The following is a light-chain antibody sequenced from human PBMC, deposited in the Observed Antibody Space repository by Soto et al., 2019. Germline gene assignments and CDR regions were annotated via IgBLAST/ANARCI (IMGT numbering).Light chain of an antibody. Sequence: EIVLTQSPGTPSLSPGERATLSCGASQSVSSSYLAWYQQKPGQAPRLLIYGASSRATGIPDRFSGSGSGTDFTLTISRLEPEDFAVYYCQQYGSSLTWTFGQGTKVDIK. CDR3: QQYGSSLTWT. J-gene: IGKJ1*01. CDR2: GAS. V-gene: IGKV3-20*01. CDR1: QSVSSSY.